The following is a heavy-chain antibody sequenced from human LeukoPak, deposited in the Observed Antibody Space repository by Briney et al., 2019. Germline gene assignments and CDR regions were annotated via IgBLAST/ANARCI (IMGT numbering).Heavy chain of an antibody. CDR3: AGGWYYFDY. CDR2: IKQDGSEK. V-gene: IGHV3-7*04. J-gene: IGHJ4*02. CDR1: GFTFSTYW. Sequence: PGGSLRLSCVASGFTFSTYWMSWVRQAPGKGLEWVANIKQDGSEKYYVDSVKGRFTISRDNAKNSLYLRMNSLRAEDTAVYYCAGGWYYFDYWGQGTLVTVSS.